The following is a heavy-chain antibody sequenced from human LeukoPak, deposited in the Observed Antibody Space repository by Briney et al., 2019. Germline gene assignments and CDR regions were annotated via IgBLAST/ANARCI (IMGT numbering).Heavy chain of an antibody. Sequence: ASVKVSCKASGYTFTGYYMHWVRQAPGQGLEWMGWINPNNGGTNYAQKFQGRVTMTRDMSISTAYMELSGLRSDDTAVYYCARDHQWLVRANNWFDPWGQGTLVTVSS. V-gene: IGHV1-2*02. CDR1: GYTFTGYY. J-gene: IGHJ5*02. CDR2: INPNNGGT. D-gene: IGHD6-19*01. CDR3: ARDHQWLVRANNWFDP.